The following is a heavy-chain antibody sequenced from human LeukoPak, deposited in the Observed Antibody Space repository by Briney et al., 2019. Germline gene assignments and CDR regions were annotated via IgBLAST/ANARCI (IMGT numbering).Heavy chain of an antibody. CDR3: ARSAILPGDWFDP. V-gene: IGHV3-48*03. CDR2: ISSSGSTI. J-gene: IGHJ5*02. CDR1: GFTLSSYE. Sequence: PGGSLRLSCAASGFTLSSYEMNWIRQAPGKGLEWVSYISSSGSTIYYADSVKGRFTISRDNAKNSLYLQMNSLRAEDTAVYYCARSAILPGDWFDPWGQGTLVTVSS. D-gene: IGHD2/OR15-2a*01.